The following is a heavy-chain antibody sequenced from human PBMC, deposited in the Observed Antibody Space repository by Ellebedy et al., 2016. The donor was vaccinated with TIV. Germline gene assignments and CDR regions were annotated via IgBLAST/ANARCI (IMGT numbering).Heavy chain of an antibody. CDR3: ARSGDSYGFEDEPGTFDY. V-gene: IGHV3-11*06. CDR2: ISSSSSYI. Sequence: GGSLRLSXAASGFTFSDYYMSWIRQAPGKGLEWVSSISSSSSYIYYADSVKGRFTISRDNAKNSLYLQMNSLRAEDTAVYYCARSGDSYGFEDEPGTFDYWGQGTLVTVSS. CDR1: GFTFSDYY. J-gene: IGHJ4*02. D-gene: IGHD5-18*01.